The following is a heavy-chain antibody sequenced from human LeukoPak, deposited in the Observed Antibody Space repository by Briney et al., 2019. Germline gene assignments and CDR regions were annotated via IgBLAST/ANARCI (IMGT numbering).Heavy chain of an antibody. V-gene: IGHV4-39*02. Sequence: SETLSLTCTVSGGSIRSGSHYWVWIRQPPGKGLEWIGSIYYGGSTYYNSSLENRVTISIDTSKNHFSLRLRSLSAADTSVYYCAKRDDSGGNLVDLWGQGTLVTVSS. CDR2: IYYGGST. D-gene: IGHD3-22*01. J-gene: IGHJ4*02. CDR1: GGSIRSGSHY. CDR3: AKRDDSGGNLVDL.